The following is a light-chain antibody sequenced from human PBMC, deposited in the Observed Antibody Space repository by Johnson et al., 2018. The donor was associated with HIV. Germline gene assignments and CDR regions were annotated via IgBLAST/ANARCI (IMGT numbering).Light chain of an antibody. Sequence: QSVLTQPPSVSAAPGQKVTISCSGSSSNIGNNYVSWYQQLPGTAPKLLIYENNKRPSGIPDRFSGSKSGTSATLGITGLQTGAEADYYCGPWDNSLITGGVFGPATKVTVL. CDR2: ENN. V-gene: IGLV1-51*02. J-gene: IGLJ1*01. CDR1: SSNIGNNY. CDR3: GPWDNSLITGGV.